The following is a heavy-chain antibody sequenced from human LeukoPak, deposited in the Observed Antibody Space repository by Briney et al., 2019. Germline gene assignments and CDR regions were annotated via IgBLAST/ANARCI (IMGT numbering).Heavy chain of an antibody. D-gene: IGHD6-19*01. Sequence: PSETLSLTCTVSGGSINSYYWTWIRQPPGKGLEWIGYIYYSANTNYNPSLKSRVTISLDTSNNQFSLRLHSVTAADTAIYYCATYTSGWYLSYWGQGTLVTVSS. CDR3: ATYTSGWYLSY. V-gene: IGHV4-59*01. CDR2: IYYSANT. CDR1: GGSINSYY. J-gene: IGHJ4*02.